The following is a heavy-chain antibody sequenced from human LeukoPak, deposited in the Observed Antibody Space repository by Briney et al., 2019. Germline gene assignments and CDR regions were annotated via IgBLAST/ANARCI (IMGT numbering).Heavy chain of an antibody. Sequence: ASVKVSCKASGYTFTGYYMHWVRQAPGQGLEWMGWINPNSGGTNYAQKFQGRVTMTRDTSISTAYMELSRLRSGDTAVYYCAREIGEDTAMVHPPYYYYYMDVWGKGTTVTVSS. CDR2: INPNSGGT. V-gene: IGHV1-2*02. J-gene: IGHJ6*03. D-gene: IGHD5-18*01. CDR3: AREIGEDTAMVHPPYYYYYMDV. CDR1: GYTFTGYY.